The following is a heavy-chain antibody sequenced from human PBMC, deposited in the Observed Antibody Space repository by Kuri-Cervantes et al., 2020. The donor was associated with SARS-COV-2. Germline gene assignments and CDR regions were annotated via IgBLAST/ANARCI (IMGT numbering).Heavy chain of an antibody. Sequence: SETLSLTCAFYAESFSGYYWNWIRQSPGKGLEWIGEVNHRGSTNYNPSLKSRVTISVDTSSKQFSLHLGSVTAADTAVYYCARAYGFLRYIYYMDVWGRGTTVTVSS. CDR2: VNHRGST. J-gene: IGHJ6*03. CDR3: ARAYGFLRYIYYMDV. CDR1: AESFSGYY. D-gene: IGHD4-17*01. V-gene: IGHV4-34*01.